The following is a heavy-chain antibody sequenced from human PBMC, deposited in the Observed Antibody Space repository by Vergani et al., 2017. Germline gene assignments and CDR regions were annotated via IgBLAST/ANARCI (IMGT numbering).Heavy chain of an antibody. V-gene: IGHV3-23*01. J-gene: IGHJ4*02. CDR2: ISGSGGSA. Sequence: EVQLLESGGGLVQPGGSLRLTCAASEFTFTIYAMNWVRQAPGKGLEWVSGISGSGGSAYYTDSVKGRFTISRDSSKNMLFLQMNNLRSEDTAIYYCAKQYFVSGNYLFDYWGQGTLVTVSS. CDR3: AKQYFVSGNYLFDY. D-gene: IGHD3-10*01. CDR1: EFTFTIYA.